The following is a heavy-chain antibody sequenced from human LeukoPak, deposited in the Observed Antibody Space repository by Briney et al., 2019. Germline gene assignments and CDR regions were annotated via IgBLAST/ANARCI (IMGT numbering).Heavy chain of an antibody. D-gene: IGHD3-16*01. CDR2: ISGSGGST. CDR1: GFTFSSYA. Sequence: GGSLRLSCAASGFTFSSYAMSWVRQAPGKGLEWVSAISGSGGSTCYADSVKGRFTISRDNSKNTLYLQMNSLRAEDTAVYYCAKMGFVSCLKDYFDYWGQGTLVTVSS. V-gene: IGHV3-23*01. CDR3: AKMGFVSCLKDYFDY. J-gene: IGHJ4*02.